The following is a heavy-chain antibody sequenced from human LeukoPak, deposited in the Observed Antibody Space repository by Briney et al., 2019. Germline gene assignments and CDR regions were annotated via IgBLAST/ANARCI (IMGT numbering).Heavy chain of an antibody. CDR3: ARGGEYCSSTSCYNDAFDI. V-gene: IGHV1-2*02. CDR1: GYTFTGYY. D-gene: IGHD2-2*02. J-gene: IGHJ3*02. Sequence: ASVKVSCKASGYTFTGYYMHWVRQAPGQGLEWMGWINPKSGGTNDAQKFQGRVTMTRDTSISTAYMELSRLRSDDTAVYYCARGGEYCSSTSCYNDAFDIWGQGTMVTVSS. CDR2: INPKSGGT.